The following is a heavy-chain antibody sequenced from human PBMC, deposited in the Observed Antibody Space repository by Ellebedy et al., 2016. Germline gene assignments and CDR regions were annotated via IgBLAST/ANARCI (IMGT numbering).Heavy chain of an antibody. Sequence: SETLSLXCTVSGGSISSYYWSWIRQPAGKGLEWIGRIYTSGSTNYNPSLRSRVTMSVDTSNNQFSLKLSSVTAADTAVYYCARGPSGSNGFDSWGQGILVTVSS. D-gene: IGHD2-15*01. CDR2: IYTSGST. V-gene: IGHV4-4*07. CDR3: ARGPSGSNGFDS. J-gene: IGHJ4*02. CDR1: GGSISSYY.